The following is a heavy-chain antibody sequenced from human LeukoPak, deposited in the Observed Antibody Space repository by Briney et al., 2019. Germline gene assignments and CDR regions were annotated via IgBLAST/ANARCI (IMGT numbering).Heavy chain of an antibody. CDR1: GFTFSSYA. CDR3: AKDRTSGYDYGGFDY. J-gene: IGHJ4*02. V-gene: IGHV3-23*01. Sequence: GGSLRLSCAASGFTFSSYAMSWVRQAPGKGLEWVSAISGSGGSTYYADSVKGRFTISRDNSKNTLYLQMNSLRAEDTAVYYCAKDRTSGYDYGGFDYWGQGTLVTVSS. D-gene: IGHD5-12*01. CDR2: ISGSGGST.